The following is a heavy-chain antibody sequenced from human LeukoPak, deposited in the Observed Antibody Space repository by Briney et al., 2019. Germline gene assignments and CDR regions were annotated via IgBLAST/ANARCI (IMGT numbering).Heavy chain of an antibody. CDR3: ARAQRYFDWSDAFDI. D-gene: IGHD3-9*01. Sequence: SETLSLTCTVSGGSISSSSYYWGWIRQPPGKGLEWIGSIYYSGSTYYNPSLKSRVTISVDTSKNQFSLKLSSVTAADTAVYYCARAQRYFDWSDAFDIWGQGTMVTVSS. J-gene: IGHJ3*02. CDR2: IYYSGST. CDR1: GGSISSSSYY. V-gene: IGHV4-39*07.